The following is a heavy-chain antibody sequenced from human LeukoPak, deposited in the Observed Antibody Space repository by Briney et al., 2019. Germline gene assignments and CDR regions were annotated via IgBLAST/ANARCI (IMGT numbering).Heavy chain of an antibody. V-gene: IGHV1-69*05. CDR1: GGTFSSYA. CDR3: ARGIQLWSSFDY. Sequence: VASVKVSCKASGGTFSSYAISWVRQAPGQGLEWMGGIIPIFGTANYAQKFQGRVTITTAESTSTAYMELSSLRSEDTAVYYCARGIQLWSSFDYWGQGTLVTVSS. D-gene: IGHD5-18*01. J-gene: IGHJ4*02. CDR2: IIPIFGTA.